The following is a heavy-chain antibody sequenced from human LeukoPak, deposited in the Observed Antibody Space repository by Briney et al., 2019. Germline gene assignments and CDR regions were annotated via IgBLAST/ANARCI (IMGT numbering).Heavy chain of an antibody. CDR3: ARGLGYSYGYGIDY. V-gene: IGHV3-33*01. CDR1: GFIFSSYA. D-gene: IGHD5-18*01. Sequence: GRSLRLSCAASGFIFSSYAMHWVRQAPGKGPEWVAIIWYDGSNKYYAESVEGRFTISRDNSKNTLYLQMNSLRAEDTAVYSCARGLGYSYGYGIDYWGQGTLVIASS. CDR2: IWYDGSNK. J-gene: IGHJ4*02.